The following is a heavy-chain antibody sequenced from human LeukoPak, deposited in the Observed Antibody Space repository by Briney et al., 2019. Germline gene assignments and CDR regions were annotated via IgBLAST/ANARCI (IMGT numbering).Heavy chain of an antibody. V-gene: IGHV3-21*01. J-gene: IGHJ4*02. CDR3: ARLDISAWFSDY. Sequence: PGGSLRLSCAASGFTFTTYNMIWVRQAPGKGLEWVSSIRGSSNYVYYADSVRGRFTISRDNAKNSLYLQMNSLRAEDTAVYYCARLDISAWFSDYWGQGTLVTVSS. CDR2: IRGSSNYV. D-gene: IGHD5-12*01. CDR1: GFTFTTYN.